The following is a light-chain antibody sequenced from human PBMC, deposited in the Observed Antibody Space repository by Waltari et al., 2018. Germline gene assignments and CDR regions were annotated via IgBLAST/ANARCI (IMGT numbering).Light chain of an antibody. J-gene: IGKJ2*01. CDR2: GAS. CDR3: LQYENLPYT. Sequence: DIQMTQSPSSLSAAVGDRVTITCRASQGINNYLAWFQQKPGKAPKSLIYGASNLQSGVPSKFSGSGSGTDFTLTISDLQVEDVGTYYCLQYENLPYTFGQGTRLEIK. CDR1: QGINNY. V-gene: IGKV1-16*02.